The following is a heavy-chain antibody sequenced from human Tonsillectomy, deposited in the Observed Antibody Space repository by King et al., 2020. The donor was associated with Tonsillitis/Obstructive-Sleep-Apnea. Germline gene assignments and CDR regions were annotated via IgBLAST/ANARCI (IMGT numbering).Heavy chain of an antibody. D-gene: IGHD3-10*01. V-gene: IGHV6-1*01. CDR1: GDSVSNNNAA. J-gene: IGHJ2*01. Sequence: VQLPQSGPGLVKPSQTLSLTCAISGDSVSNNNAAWNWIRQSPSSGLEWLGRTYYRSKWFNDYAVSVKSRITINSDTSKNQFSLQLNSVTPEDTAVYYCAREELGHHWYFDLWGRGTLVIVSS. CDR3: AREELGHHWYFDL. CDR2: TYYRSKWFN.